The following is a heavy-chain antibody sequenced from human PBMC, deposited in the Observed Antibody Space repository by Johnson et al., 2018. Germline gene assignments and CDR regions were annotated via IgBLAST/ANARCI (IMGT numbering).Heavy chain of an antibody. CDR2: ISYDGSNK. CDR3: AKDHLVFQEYFQH. CDR1: GFTFSSYA. Sequence: VQLLESGGGVVQPGRSLRLSCAASGFTFSSYAMHWVRQAPGKGLEWVAVISYDGSNKYYADSVKGRFTISRDNSKNTLYLQMNSLRAEDTAVYYCAKDHLVFQEYFQHWGQGTLVTVSS. V-gene: IGHV3-30-3*01. D-gene: IGHD2-21*01. J-gene: IGHJ1*01.